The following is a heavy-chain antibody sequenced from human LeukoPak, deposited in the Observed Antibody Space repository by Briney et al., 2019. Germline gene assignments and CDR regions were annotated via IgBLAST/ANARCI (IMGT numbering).Heavy chain of an antibody. CDR1: GFTFSSYA. Sequence: GGSLRLSCAASGFTFSSYAMSWVRQAPGKGLEWVSAISGSGGSTYYADSVKGRFTISRDNSKNTLYLQMNSLRAEDTAVYYCAKEKLDCNLFYCSSTSDPFQHWGQGTLVTVSS. J-gene: IGHJ1*01. V-gene: IGHV3-23*01. CDR2: ISGSGGST. CDR3: AKEKLDCNLFYCSSTSDPFQH. D-gene: IGHD2-2*01.